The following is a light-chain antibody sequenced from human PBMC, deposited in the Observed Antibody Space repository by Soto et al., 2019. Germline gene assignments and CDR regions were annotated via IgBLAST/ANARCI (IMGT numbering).Light chain of an antibody. V-gene: IGKV1-39*01. CDR1: QSISTD. Sequence: IQMTQSPSSLSASVGDRVTSTCRASQSISTDLNWYQQKPGKALKLLIYAAFSLHTGVPSRFSGSGSGTDFNLTISRLKPEDFATYCCQNSYSTDPGAWTFDQGTKVDI. J-gene: IGKJ1*01. CDR3: QNSYSTDPGAWT. CDR2: AAF.